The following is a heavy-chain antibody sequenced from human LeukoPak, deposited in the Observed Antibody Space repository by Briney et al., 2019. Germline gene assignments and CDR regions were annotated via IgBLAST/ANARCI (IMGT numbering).Heavy chain of an antibody. CDR2: ISYDGSNK. CDR1: GFTFSSYA. V-gene: IGHV3-30-3*01. D-gene: IGHD3-3*01. CDR3: ASEGAYYDFWSGYFVY. J-gene: IGHJ4*02. Sequence: GGSQRLSCAASGFTFSSYAMHWVRQAPGKGLEWVAVISYDGSNKYYADSVKGRFTISRDNSKHTLYLQMNSLRAEDTAVYYCASEGAYYDFWSGYFVYWGQGTLVTVSS.